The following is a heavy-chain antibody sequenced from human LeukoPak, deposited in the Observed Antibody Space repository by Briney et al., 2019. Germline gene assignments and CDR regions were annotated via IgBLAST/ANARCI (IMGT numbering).Heavy chain of an antibody. CDR3: ARERITMVRGAPYYYYYMDV. D-gene: IGHD3-10*01. Sequence: GGSLRLSCAASGFTVSSNYMSWVRQAPGKGLEWVSGIYSGGSTYYADSVKGRFTISRDNSKNTLYLQMNSLRAEDTAVYYCARERITMVRGAPYYYYYMDVWGKGTTVTVSS. J-gene: IGHJ6*03. CDR1: GFTVSSNY. V-gene: IGHV3-53*01. CDR2: IYSGGST.